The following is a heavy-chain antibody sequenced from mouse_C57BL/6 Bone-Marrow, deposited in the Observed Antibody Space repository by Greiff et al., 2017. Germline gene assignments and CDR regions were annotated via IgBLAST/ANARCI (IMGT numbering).Heavy chain of an antibody. CDR1: GYTFTDYY. CDR2: IYPGSGNT. D-gene: IGHD2-3*01. V-gene: IGHV1-76*01. J-gene: IGHJ4*01. CDR3: ACQEKDGYYVYYAMDY. Sequence: QVQLQQSGAELVRPGASVKLSCKASGYTFTDYYINWVKQRPGQGLEWIARIYPGSGNTYYNEKFKGKATLTAEKSSSTAYMQLSSLTSEDSAVYFCACQEKDGYYVYYAMDYWGQGTSVTVSS.